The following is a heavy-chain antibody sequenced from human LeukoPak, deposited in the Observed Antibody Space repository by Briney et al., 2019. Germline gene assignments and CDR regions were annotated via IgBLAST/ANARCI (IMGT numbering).Heavy chain of an antibody. Sequence: ASVKVSCKASGYTFTGYYMHWVRQAPGQGLEWMGWINPNSGGTNYAQKFQGRVTMTRDTSISTAYMELSRLRSDDTAVYYCARPRPCSSTSCSKSYFDYWGQGTLVTVSS. CDR3: ARPRPCSSTSCSKSYFDY. D-gene: IGHD2-2*01. CDR2: INPNSGGT. V-gene: IGHV1-2*02. J-gene: IGHJ4*02. CDR1: GYTFTGYY.